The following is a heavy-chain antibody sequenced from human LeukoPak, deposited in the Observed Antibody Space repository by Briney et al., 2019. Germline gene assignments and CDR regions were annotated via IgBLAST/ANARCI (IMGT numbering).Heavy chain of an antibody. D-gene: IGHD4-17*01. CDR2: IRYDGSNK. J-gene: IGHJ4*02. V-gene: IGHV3-30*02. CDR3: AKEHDYGDYVDY. CDR1: GFTFSSYG. Sequence: GGSLRFSCAASGFTFSSYGMHWVRQAPGKGLEWVAFIRYDGSNKYYADSVKGRFTISRDNSKNTLYLQMNSLRAEDTAVYYCAKEHDYGDYVDYWGQGTLVTVSS.